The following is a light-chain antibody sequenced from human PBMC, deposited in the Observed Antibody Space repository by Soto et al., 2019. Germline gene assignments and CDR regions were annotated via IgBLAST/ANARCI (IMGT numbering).Light chain of an antibody. Sequence: QSVLTQPPSVSAAPGQKVTISCSGSSPNIGHNYVSWYQQLPGTAPKLLIYENDMRPSGIPDRFSGSRSGTSATLGITGLQTGDEADYYCGTWDSSLSAWVFGGGTQLTVL. CDR2: END. J-gene: IGLJ3*02. CDR1: SPNIGHNY. V-gene: IGLV1-51*02. CDR3: GTWDSSLSAWV.